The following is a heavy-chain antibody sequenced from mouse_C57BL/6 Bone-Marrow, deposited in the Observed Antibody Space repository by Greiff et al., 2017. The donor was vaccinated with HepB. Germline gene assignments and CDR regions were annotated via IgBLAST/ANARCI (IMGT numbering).Heavy chain of an antibody. CDR1: GFTFSSYA. J-gene: IGHJ4*01. CDR2: ISDGGSYT. Sequence: EVQGVESGGGLVKPGGSLKLSCAASGFTFSSYAMSWVRQTPEKRLEWVATISDGGSYTYYPDNVKGRFTISRDNAKNNLYLQMRHLKSEDTAMYYCARDPYYYAMDYWGQGTSVTVSS. CDR3: ARDPYYYAMDY. V-gene: IGHV5-4*01.